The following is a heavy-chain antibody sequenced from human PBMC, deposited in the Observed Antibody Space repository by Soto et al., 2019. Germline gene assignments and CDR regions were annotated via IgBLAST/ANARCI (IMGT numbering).Heavy chain of an antibody. V-gene: IGHV3-11*06. D-gene: IGHD1-1*01. Sequence: PWGSLILSCAASGFTLSGHYMSWIRQAPGKGLEWIGYSSNSGSFTIYADSVNGRFSISRDSSKNSLYLQINSLRGDDTATYYCVRSGDNYNLLDYWGQGTPVTVSS. CDR2: SSNSGSFT. CDR1: GFTLSGHY. CDR3: VRSGDNYNLLDY. J-gene: IGHJ4*02.